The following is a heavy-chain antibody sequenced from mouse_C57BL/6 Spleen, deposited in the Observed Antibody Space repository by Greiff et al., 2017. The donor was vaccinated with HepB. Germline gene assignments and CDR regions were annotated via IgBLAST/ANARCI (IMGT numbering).Heavy chain of an antibody. CDR2: IYPRSGNT. CDR1: GYTFTSYG. V-gene: IGHV1-81*01. Sequence: LVESGAELARPGASVKLSCKASGYTFTSYGISWVKQRTGQGLEWIGEIYPRSGNTYYNEKFKGKATLTADKSSSTAYMELRSLTSEDSAVYFCARGPYGSSYYAMDYWGQGTSVTVSS. J-gene: IGHJ4*01. CDR3: ARGPYGSSYYAMDY. D-gene: IGHD1-1*01.